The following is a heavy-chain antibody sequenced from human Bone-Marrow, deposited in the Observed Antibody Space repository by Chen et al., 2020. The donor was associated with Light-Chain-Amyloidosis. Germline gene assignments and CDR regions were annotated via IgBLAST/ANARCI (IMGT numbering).Heavy chain of an antibody. CDR3: ARHAPHYYDILTGYCNWFDP. CDR1: GGSISSSSYY. J-gene: IGHJ5*02. CDR2: IYYSGST. Sequence: QLQLQESGPGLVKPSETLSLTCTVSGGSISSSSYYWGWIRQPPGKGLEWIGSIYYSGSTYYNPSLKSRVTISVDTSKNQFSLKLSSVTAADTAVYYCARHAPHYYDILTGYCNWFDPWGQGTLVTVSS. D-gene: IGHD3-9*01. V-gene: IGHV4-39*01.